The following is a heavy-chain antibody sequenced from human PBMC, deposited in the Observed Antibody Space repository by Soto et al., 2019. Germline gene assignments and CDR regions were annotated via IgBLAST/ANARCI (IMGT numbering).Heavy chain of an antibody. V-gene: IGHV3-30*18. J-gene: IGHJ6*02. CDR2: ISYDGSNK. CDR3: AKVGARGCSYYYGMDV. CDR1: GFTFSSYG. Sequence: PGGSLRPSCAASGFTFSSYGMHWVRQAPGKGLEWVAVISYDGSNKYYADSVKGRFTISRDNSKNTLYLQMNSLRAEDTAVYYCAKVGARGCSYYYGMDVWGQGTTVTVSS. D-gene: IGHD5-18*01.